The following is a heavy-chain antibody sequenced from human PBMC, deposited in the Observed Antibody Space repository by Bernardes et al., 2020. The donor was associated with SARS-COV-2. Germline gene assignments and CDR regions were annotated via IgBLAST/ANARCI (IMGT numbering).Heavy chain of an antibody. V-gene: IGHV4-31*03. CDR3: ARGPYGGNWVDY. CDR1: GGSISSGGYY. Sequence: SETLSLTCTVSGGSISSGGYYWSWIRQHPGKGLEWIGYIYYSGSTYYNPSLKSRVTISVDTSKNQFSLKLSSVTAADTAVYYCARGPYGGNWVDYWGQGTLVTVSS. D-gene: IGHD2-15*01. CDR2: IYYSGST. J-gene: IGHJ4*02.